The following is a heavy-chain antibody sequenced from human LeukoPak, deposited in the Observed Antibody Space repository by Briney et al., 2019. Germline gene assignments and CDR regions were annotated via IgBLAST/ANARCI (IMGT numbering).Heavy chain of an antibody. D-gene: IGHD2-2*01. CDR3: ARGKYCSSTSCSSYYYYYMDV. CDR1: GGSFSGYY. Sequence: SETLSLTCAVYGGSFSGYYWSWIRQPPGKGLEWIGEINHSGSTNYNPSLKSRVTISVDTSKNQFSLKLSSGTDADTAVYYCARGKYCSSTSCSSYYYYYMDVWGKGTTVTVSS. V-gene: IGHV4-34*01. CDR2: INHSGST. J-gene: IGHJ6*03.